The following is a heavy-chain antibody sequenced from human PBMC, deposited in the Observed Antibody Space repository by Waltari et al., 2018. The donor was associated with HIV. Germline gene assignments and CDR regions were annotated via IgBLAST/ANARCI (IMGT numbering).Heavy chain of an antibody. Sequence: QVQLVQSGAEVKKPGASVKVSCKASGYTFTGYYLHWVRQAPGQGLEWTGWINPNSGGTNYAQKFQGRVTMTRDTSISTAYMELSRLRSDDTAVYYCARTEGAVSSGYYLDYWGQGTLVTASS. CDR3: ARTEGAVSSGYYLDY. J-gene: IGHJ4*02. CDR1: GYTFTGYY. V-gene: IGHV1-2*02. CDR2: INPNSGGT. D-gene: IGHD3-22*01.